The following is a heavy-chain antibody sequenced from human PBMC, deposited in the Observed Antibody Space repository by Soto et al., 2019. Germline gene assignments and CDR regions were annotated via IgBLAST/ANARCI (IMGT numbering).Heavy chain of an antibody. J-gene: IGHJ4*02. CDR2: FHYSGST. V-gene: IGHV4-59*08. Sequence: SETLSLTCTVSGTSISNYYWSWIRQPPGKGLEWIGSFHYSGSTNYNPSLKSRVTISVDMSKNQFSLELTSVTAADTAVYYCARSVEGACHGGYYLDNWGQGTLVTVSS. D-gene: IGHD1-26*01. CDR1: GTSISNYY. CDR3: ARSVEGACHGGYYLDN.